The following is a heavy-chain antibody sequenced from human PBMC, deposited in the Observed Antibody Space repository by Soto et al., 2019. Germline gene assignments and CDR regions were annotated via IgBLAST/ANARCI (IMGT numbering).Heavy chain of an antibody. Sequence: QITLKESGPTLVKPTQPLTLTCTISGFSLSTSGVGVGWIRQPPGKALEWLALIYWDDVQRYSPSLKTRLTITKDTSRNQVVLTMTNMDLVDTATYYCAHSPCSGGTCYLFDYWGQGMLVTVSS. CDR2: IYWDDVQ. V-gene: IGHV2-5*02. D-gene: IGHD2-15*01. CDR1: GFSLSTSGVG. J-gene: IGHJ4*02. CDR3: AHSPCSGGTCYLFDY.